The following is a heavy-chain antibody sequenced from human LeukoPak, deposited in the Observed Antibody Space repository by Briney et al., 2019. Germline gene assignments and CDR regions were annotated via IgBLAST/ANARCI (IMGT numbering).Heavy chain of an antibody. Sequence: PGGSLRLSCAASGFTFSDYYMSWIRQAPGKGLEWVSYISSSSSTIYYADSVKGRFTISRDNAKNSLYLQMNSLRAEDTAVYYCARELTREQPLLWFGEFETLNWFDPWGQGTLVTVSS. J-gene: IGHJ5*02. CDR3: ARELTREQPLLWFGEFETLNWFDP. CDR1: GFTFSDYY. D-gene: IGHD3-10*01. CDR2: ISSSSSTI. V-gene: IGHV3-11*04.